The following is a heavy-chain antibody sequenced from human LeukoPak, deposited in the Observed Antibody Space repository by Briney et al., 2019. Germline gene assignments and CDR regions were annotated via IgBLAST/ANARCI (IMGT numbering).Heavy chain of an antibody. CDR2: INQDGSVK. D-gene: IGHD6-6*01. CDR3: ARIGYSSSSLDY. Sequence: GGSLRLSCAASGFTFSNYWMSWVRQAPGRGLDWVANINQDGSVKYYVDSVKGRFTISRDNAKNSQYLQMNSLRVEDTAVYYCARIGYSSSSLDYWGQGTLVTVSS. CDR1: GFTFSNYW. V-gene: IGHV3-7*01. J-gene: IGHJ4*02.